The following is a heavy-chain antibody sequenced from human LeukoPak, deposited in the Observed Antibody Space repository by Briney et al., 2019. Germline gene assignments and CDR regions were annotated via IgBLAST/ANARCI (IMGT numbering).Heavy chain of an antibody. Sequence: ASVKVSCKASGGTFSSYAISWVRQAPGQGLEWMGGIIPIFGTANYAQKFQGRVTITADKSTSTAYMEMSSLRSEDTAVYYCARGRANYYDSSGYGLLGYWGQGTLVTVSS. CDR1: GGTFSSYA. V-gene: IGHV1-69*06. J-gene: IGHJ4*02. CDR3: ARGRANYYDSSGYGLLGY. D-gene: IGHD3-22*01. CDR2: IIPIFGTA.